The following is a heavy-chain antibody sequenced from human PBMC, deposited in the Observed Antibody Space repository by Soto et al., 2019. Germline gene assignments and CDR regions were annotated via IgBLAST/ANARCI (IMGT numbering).Heavy chain of an antibody. CDR2: TYYRSKWYT. J-gene: IGHJ5*02. CDR1: GDSVSSNSAA. V-gene: IGHV6-1*01. CDR3: ARDRLTRNWFDP. Sequence: SQTLSLTCVISGDSVSSNSAAWNWIRQSPSRGLEWLGRTYYRSKWYTDYAVSVKSRITINPDTSKNQFSLQLNSVTPDDTAVYYCARDRLTRNWFDPWGQGTLVTVSS.